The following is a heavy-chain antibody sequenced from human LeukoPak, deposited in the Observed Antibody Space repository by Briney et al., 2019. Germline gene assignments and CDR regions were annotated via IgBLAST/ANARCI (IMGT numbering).Heavy chain of an antibody. D-gene: IGHD1-14*01. V-gene: IGHV5-51*01. CDR2: VHPGNSAT. CDR3: ARHPTGFPNWFDS. Sequence: GESLKISCKSSGYSFTNYWIAWVRQMPGIGLEWMGSVHPGNSATSYNPSFQGQVTLSVDKSFTTAYLQWSGLKASDTALYYCARHPTGFPNWFDSWGQGTLVTVSS. CDR1: GYSFTNYW. J-gene: IGHJ5*01.